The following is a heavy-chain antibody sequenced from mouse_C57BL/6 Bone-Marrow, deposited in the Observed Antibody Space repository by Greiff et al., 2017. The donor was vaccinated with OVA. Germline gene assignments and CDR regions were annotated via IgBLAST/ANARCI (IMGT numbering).Heavy chain of an antibody. CDR2: IWSGGST. CDR1: GFSLTSYG. CDR3: ARNRAVVAYWYFDV. D-gene: IGHD1-1*01. Sequence: QVQLKESGPGLVQPSQSLSITCTVSGFSLTSYGVHWVRQSPGKGLEWLGVIWSGGSTDYNAAFISRLSISKDNSKSQVFFKMNSLQADDTAIYYCARNRAVVAYWYFDVWGTGTTVTVSS. J-gene: IGHJ1*03. V-gene: IGHV2-2*01.